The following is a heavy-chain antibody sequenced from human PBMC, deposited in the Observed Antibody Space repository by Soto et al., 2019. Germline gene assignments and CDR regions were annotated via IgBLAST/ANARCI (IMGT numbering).Heavy chain of an antibody. CDR3: ARDREIVVVIKRQPSAFDI. CDR1: GGTFSSYA. D-gene: IGHD3-22*01. V-gene: IGHV1-69*01. Sequence: QVQLVQSGAEVKKPGSSVKVSCKASGGTFSSYAISWVRQAPGQGLEWMGGIIPIFGTATYAQKFQGRVTITADECTSTAYMELSSLRSEDTAVYYCARDREIVVVIKRQPSAFDIWGQGTMFTVSS. J-gene: IGHJ3*02. CDR2: IIPIFGTA.